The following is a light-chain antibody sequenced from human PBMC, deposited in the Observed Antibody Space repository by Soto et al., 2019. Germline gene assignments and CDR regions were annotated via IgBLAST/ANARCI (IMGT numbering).Light chain of an antibody. CDR2: EGS. Sequence: QSALTQPASVSGSPGQSITISCTATSGDVGSFNLVSWYQQYPGKAPKFIIYEGSKRPSGVSNRFSGSQSGNTASLTISGLQAEDEADYYCSSYAGNVVFGGGTKLTVL. J-gene: IGLJ2*01. V-gene: IGLV2-23*01. CDR1: SGDVGSFNL. CDR3: SSYAGNVV.